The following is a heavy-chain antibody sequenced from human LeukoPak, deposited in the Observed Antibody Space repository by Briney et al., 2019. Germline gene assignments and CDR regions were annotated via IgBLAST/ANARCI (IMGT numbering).Heavy chain of an antibody. CDR2: IIPHLGTA. D-gene: IGHD2-15*01. J-gene: IGHJ5*02. Sequence: SVKVSCKASGGTFSSYAISWVRQAPGQGLEWMGGIIPHLGTANYAQKFQSRVTITADESTSTAYMELSSLRSEDTAVYYCARDQVGYCSGGSCPAGFDPWGQGTLVTVSS. CDR1: GGTFSSYA. V-gene: IGHV1-69*13. CDR3: ARDQVGYCSGGSCPAGFDP.